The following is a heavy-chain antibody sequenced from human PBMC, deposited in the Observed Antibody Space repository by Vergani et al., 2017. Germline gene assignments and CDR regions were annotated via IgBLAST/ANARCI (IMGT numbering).Heavy chain of an antibody. CDR2: SYSTGST. D-gene: IGHD3-22*01. CDR1: GDSISSGVYY. Sequence: QVQLQESGPGLVKPSQTLSLTCSVSGDSISSGVYYWNWIRQHPGKGLEWIGYSYSTGSTNHNPSLRRRINMSVDTSKNQFSRKLNSVTAADTAMYYCARMGGYDEGDAFRIGYFDSWGPGILVTVSS. J-gene: IGHJ4*02. CDR3: ARMGGYDEGDAFRIGYFDS. V-gene: IGHV4-31*03.